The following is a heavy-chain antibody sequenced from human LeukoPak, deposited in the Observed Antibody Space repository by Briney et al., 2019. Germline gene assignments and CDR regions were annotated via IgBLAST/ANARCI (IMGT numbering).Heavy chain of an antibody. CDR1: AITFSNSW. D-gene: IGHD5/OR15-5a*01. CDR2: IKGVGSET. J-gene: IGHJ4*02. CDR3: ARHLAGDSLYRHFDY. Sequence: PGGSLRLSCTASAITFSNSWMSWVRQAPGKGLEWVAHIKGVGSETKYVDSVKGRFTISRDNAKNSLFLQMNSLRGEDAAIYYGARHLAGDSLYRHFDYWGQGTLVTVSS. V-gene: IGHV3-7*04.